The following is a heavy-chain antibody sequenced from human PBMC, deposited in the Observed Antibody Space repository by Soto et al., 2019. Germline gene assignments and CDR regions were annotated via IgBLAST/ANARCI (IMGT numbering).Heavy chain of an antibody. CDR3: ARDLTMVRGVIPGGDAFDI. Sequence: GGSLRLSCAASGFSFSDYSMNWVRQAPGKGLEWVSSISSSSSYIYYADSVKGRFTISRDNSKNTLYLQMNSLRAEDTAVYYCARDLTMVRGVIPGGDAFDIWGQGTMVTVSS. CDR1: GFSFSDYS. CDR2: ISSSSSYI. D-gene: IGHD3-10*01. V-gene: IGHV3-21*01. J-gene: IGHJ3*02.